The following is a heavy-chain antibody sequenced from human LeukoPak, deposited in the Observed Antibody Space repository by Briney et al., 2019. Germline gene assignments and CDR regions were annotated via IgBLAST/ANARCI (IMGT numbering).Heavy chain of an antibody. CDR1: GFTFSSYE. CDR3: ARDLTTLRSGMDV. J-gene: IGHJ6*02. CDR2: ISSSGSTI. V-gene: IGHV3-48*03. D-gene: IGHD1-1*01. Sequence: GGSLRLSCAASGFTFSSYEMNWVRQAPGKGLEWVSYISSSGSTIYYADSVKGRFTISRDNAKNSLYLQMNRLRAEDTAVYYCARDLTTLRSGMDVWGQGTTVTASS.